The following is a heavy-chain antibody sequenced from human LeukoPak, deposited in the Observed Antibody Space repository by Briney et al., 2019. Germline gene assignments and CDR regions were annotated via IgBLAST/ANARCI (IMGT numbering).Heavy chain of an antibody. Sequence: PGGSLRLSCAASGCTFSSYALSWVRQAPGKGLEWGSAISGSGGSIYYADSVKGRFTISRDNSKNTLYLQMNSLRAEDTAVYYCAKDAGDYYGSGSYYNPFNYFDYWGQGTLVTVSS. CDR2: ISGSGGSI. CDR3: AKDAGDYYGSGSYYNPFNYFDY. CDR1: GCTFSSYA. V-gene: IGHV3-23*01. J-gene: IGHJ4*02. D-gene: IGHD3-10*01.